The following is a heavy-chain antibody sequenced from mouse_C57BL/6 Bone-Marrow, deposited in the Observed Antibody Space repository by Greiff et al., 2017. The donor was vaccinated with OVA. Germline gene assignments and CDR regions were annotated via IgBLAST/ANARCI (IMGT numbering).Heavy chain of an antibody. CDR1: GFTFSDYY. V-gene: IGHV5-12*01. J-gene: IGHJ2*01. CDR2: ISNGGGST. Sequence: EVMLVESGGGLVQPGGSLKLSCAASGFTFSDYYMYWVRQTPEKRLEWVAYISNGGGSTYYPDTVKGRFTISRDNAKNTLYLQMSRLKSEDTAMYYCARHRRYYFDYWGQGTTRTVSS. CDR3: ARHRRYYFDY.